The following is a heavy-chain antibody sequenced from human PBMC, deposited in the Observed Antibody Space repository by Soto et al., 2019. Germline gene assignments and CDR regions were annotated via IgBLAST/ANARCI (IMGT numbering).Heavy chain of an antibody. CDR2: ITTKSGGGAT. V-gene: IGHV3-15*07. CDR1: GFRLSDAW. Sequence: EVQLVASGGGLVKPGGSLRLSCAGSGFRLSDAWLNWVRQAPGKGLEWVGRITTKSGGGATDYAAHVKGRFTISRDDSKNTFDLQMNSLTTEDTAVYYGTTGWYCANHYHDCGWVQGTLVTVS. J-gene: IGHJ1*01. CDR3: TTGWYCANHYHDCG. D-gene: IGHD1-26*01.